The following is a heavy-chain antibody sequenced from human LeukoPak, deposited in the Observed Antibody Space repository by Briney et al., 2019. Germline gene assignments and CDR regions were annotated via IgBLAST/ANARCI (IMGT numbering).Heavy chain of an antibody. CDR3: AKDKDVVVPAAMEFDY. CDR2: IWYDGSNK. V-gene: IGHV3-33*06. D-gene: IGHD2-2*01. CDR1: GFTFSSYG. J-gene: IGHJ4*02. Sequence: PGRSLRLSCAASGFTFSSYGMHWVRQAPGKGLEWVAVIWYDGSNKDYADSVKGRFTISRDNSKNTLYLQMNSLRAEDTAVYYCAKDKDVVVPAAMEFDYWGQGTLVTVSS.